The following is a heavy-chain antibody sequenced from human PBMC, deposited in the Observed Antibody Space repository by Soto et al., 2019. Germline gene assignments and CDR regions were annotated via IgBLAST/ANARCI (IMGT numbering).Heavy chain of an antibody. V-gene: IGHV4-31*03. CDR2: IYYSGST. Sequence: SEPLSLPCTVSGGSISRGGYYWSWIRQHPGKGLEWIGYIYYSGSTYYNPSLKSRVTISVDTSKNQFSLKLDSVTAADTAVYFCARGIAIWGQGTMVTVSS. J-gene: IGHJ3*02. CDR1: GGSISRGGYY. D-gene: IGHD2-21*01. CDR3: ARGIAI.